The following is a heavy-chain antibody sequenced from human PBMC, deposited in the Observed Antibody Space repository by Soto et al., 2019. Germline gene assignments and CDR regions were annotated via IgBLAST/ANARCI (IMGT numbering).Heavy chain of an antibody. CDR1: GGSISSGGYY. D-gene: IGHD3-22*01. CDR2: IYYSGST. CDR3: ARDGSYYYDSSGYYFDY. J-gene: IGHJ4*02. V-gene: IGHV4-31*03. Sequence: SETLSLTCTVSGGSISSGGYYWIWIRHHPGKGLEWIGYIYYSGSTYYNPSLKSRVTISVDTSKNQFSLKLSSVTAADTAVYYCARDGSYYYDSSGYYFDYWGQGTLVTVSS.